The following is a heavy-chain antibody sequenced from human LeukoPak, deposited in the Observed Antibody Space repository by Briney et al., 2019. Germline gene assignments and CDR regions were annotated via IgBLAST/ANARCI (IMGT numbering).Heavy chain of an antibody. J-gene: IGHJ4*02. CDR3: AREGERENY. Sequence: SQTLSLTCTVSGGSITSANFYWSWIRQPAGKGLEWIGRIYTSGSTSYNPSLESRVTISVDTSKNQFSLKLSSVTAADTAVYYCAREGERENYWGQGTLVTVSS. CDR1: GGSITSANFY. CDR2: IYTSGST. D-gene: IGHD1-1*01. V-gene: IGHV4-61*02.